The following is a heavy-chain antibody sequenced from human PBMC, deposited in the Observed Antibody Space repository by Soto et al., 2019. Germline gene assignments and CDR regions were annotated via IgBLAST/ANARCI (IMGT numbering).Heavy chain of an antibody. D-gene: IGHD6-6*01. Sequence: QLQLQESGSGLVKPSQTLSLTCAVSGGSISSGGYSWGWIRQPPGKGLEWIGYIYHSVRTYYNPCLKSRVTISVDRSKNQFSLKLSSVTAADTAVYYCARVDTSSYYFDDWGQGTLVTVSS. CDR2: IYHSVRT. CDR1: GGSISSGGYS. CDR3: ARVDTSSYYFDD. V-gene: IGHV4-30-2*01. J-gene: IGHJ4*02.